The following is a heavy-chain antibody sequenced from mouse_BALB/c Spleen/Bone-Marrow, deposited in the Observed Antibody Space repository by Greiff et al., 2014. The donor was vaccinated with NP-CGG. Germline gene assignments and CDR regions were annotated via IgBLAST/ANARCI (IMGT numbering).Heavy chain of an antibody. CDR3: VRSRLRDWYFDV. Sequence: VQLQQSGVELVKPGASVKLSCKASGNTFTSYDINWVRQRPEQGLEWIGWIFPGDSTTKYNEKFKGKATLSTDESSSTVHMQLSRLTSEDSAVYFCVRSRLRDWYFDVWGAGTTVTISS. V-gene: IGHV1-85*01. D-gene: IGHD1-2*01. CDR2: IFPGDSTT. CDR1: GNTFTSYD. J-gene: IGHJ1*01.